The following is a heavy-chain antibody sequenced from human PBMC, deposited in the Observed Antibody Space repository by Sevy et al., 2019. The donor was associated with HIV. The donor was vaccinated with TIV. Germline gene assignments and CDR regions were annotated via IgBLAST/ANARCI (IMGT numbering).Heavy chain of an antibody. CDR3: GRGGVVVPAAKSSYGYYYYYGMDV. Sequence: GGSLRLSCATSGFTFSSYAMHWVRQAPGKGLEWVAVISYDGSNKYYADSVKGRFTISRDNSKNTLYLQMNSLRAEDTAVYYCGRGGVVVPAAKSSYGYYYYYGMDVWGQGTTVTVSS. V-gene: IGHV3-30*04. CDR2: ISYDGSNK. CDR1: GFTFSSYA. D-gene: IGHD2-2*01. J-gene: IGHJ6*02.